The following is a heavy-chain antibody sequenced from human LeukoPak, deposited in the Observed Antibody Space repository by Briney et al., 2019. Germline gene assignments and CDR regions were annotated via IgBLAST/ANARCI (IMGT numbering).Heavy chain of an antibody. Sequence: GGSLRLSCAASGFTFSSYAMSWVRQAPGKGLEWVSAISGSGGSTYYADSARGRFIISRDNSKNTLYLQMDSLRADDTAIYYCAKDVVVAAATALYYFDFWGQGTLVTVSS. CDR3: AKDVVVAAATALYYFDF. V-gene: IGHV3-23*01. CDR1: GFTFSSYA. J-gene: IGHJ4*02. D-gene: IGHD2-15*01. CDR2: ISGSGGST.